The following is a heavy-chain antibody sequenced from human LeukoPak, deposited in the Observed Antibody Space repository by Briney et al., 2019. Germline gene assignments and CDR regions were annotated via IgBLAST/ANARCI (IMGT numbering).Heavy chain of an antibody. D-gene: IGHD1-14*01. J-gene: IGHJ4*02. V-gene: IGHV3-23*01. CDR2: ISGSGGTT. CDR3: ATRSRYYFDY. CDR1: GFTFSSCA. Sequence: PGGSLRLSCAASGFTFSSCAMSWVGQAPGKGLEWVSAISGSGGTTNYADSVKGRLTISRDNSKNTLYLQMNSLRAEDTAVYSCATRSRYYFDYWGQGTLVTVSS.